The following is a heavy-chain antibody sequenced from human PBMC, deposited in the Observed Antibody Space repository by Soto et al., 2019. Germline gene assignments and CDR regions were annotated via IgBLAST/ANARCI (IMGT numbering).Heavy chain of an antibody. J-gene: IGHJ4*02. D-gene: IGHD2-8*01. Sequence: PXAALKISCEASGYIFPIYHISWVRQMPGKGLEWVGNIDPSDSSTMYRPSARARISISVDKSINTAYLEWGRLKASDTARYYCERHDSNGDFDFWGQGTQVTGSS. CDR3: ERHDSNGDFDF. CDR1: GYIFPIYH. V-gene: IGHV5-10-1*01. CDR2: IDPSDSST.